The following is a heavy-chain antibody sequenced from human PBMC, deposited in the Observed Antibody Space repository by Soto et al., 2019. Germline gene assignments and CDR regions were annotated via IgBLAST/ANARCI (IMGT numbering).Heavy chain of an antibody. V-gene: IGHV1-46*01. J-gene: IGHJ6*02. Sequence: ASVKVSCKASGYTFTSYYMHWVLQAPGQGLEWMGIINPSGGSTSYAQKFQGRVTMTRDTSTSTVYMELSSLRPEDTAVYYCARDRFILRYFDWLPLVYYGMDVWGQGTTVTVSS. D-gene: IGHD3-9*01. CDR1: GYTFTSYY. CDR3: ARDRFILRYFDWLPLVYYGMDV. CDR2: INPSGGST.